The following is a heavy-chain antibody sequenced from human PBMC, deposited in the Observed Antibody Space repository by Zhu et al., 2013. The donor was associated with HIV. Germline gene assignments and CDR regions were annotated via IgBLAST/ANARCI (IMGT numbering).Heavy chain of an antibody. CDR2: IYPDNSDI. V-gene: IGHV5-51*01. Sequence: EVQLVQSSTEVRKPGESLKISCKASGYSFTSYWVAWVRQMPGKGLEWMGIIYPDNSDIRYSPSFQGQVTISADKSISTAYLQWSSLKASDTAMYYCARHHPESSDSPYPYDYWGQGTLVTVSS. CDR1: GYSFTSYW. J-gene: IGHJ4*02. CDR3: ARHHPESSDSPYPYDY. D-gene: IGHD2-21*02.